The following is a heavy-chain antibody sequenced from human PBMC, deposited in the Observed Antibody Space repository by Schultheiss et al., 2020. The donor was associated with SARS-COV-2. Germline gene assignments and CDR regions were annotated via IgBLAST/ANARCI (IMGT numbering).Heavy chain of an antibody. Sequence: GGSLRLSCAASGFTFSSYAMHWVRQAPGKGLEWVAVISYDGSNKYYADSVKGRFTISRDNSKNTLYLQMNSLRAEDTAVYYCARAHGVLAPFDYWGQGTLVTVSS. CDR2: ISYDGSNK. CDR1: GFTFSSYA. D-gene: IGHD1-1*01. CDR3: ARAHGVLAPFDY. V-gene: IGHV3-30*01. J-gene: IGHJ4*02.